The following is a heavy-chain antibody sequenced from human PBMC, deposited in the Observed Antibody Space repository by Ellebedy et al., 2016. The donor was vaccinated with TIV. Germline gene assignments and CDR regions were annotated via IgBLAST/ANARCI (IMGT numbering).Heavy chain of an antibody. CDR2: IWYDGSKK. D-gene: IGHD3-16*01. CDR3: ARVSGSFDYVGEFDY. J-gene: IGHJ4*02. CDR1: GFSFSYYG. Sequence: GGSLRLSXAAAGFSFSYYGMHWVRQAPGKRLEWVALIWYDGSKKYYADSVKGRFTVSRDNSRNTFYLQMNSLRVDDTAVYYCARVSGSFDYVGEFDYWGQGTLVSVSS. V-gene: IGHV3-33*01.